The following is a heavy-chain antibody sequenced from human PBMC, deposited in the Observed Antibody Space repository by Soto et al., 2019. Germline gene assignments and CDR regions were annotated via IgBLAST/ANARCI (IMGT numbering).Heavy chain of an antibody. Sequence: ASVKVSCKASGYTFTSYGISWVRQAPGQGLEWMGWISAYNGNTNYAQKLQGGVTMTTDTSTSTAYMELRSLRSDDTAVYYCARVPDIVVVVAATRWWFDPWGQGTLVTVSS. CDR2: ISAYNGNT. CDR1: GYTFTSYG. V-gene: IGHV1-18*01. J-gene: IGHJ5*02. D-gene: IGHD2-15*01. CDR3: ARVPDIVVVVAATRWWFDP.